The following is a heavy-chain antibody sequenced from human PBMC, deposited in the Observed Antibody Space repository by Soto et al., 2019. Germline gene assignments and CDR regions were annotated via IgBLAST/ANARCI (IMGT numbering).Heavy chain of an antibody. CDR3: ARVSLAGATTADY. Sequence: ASVKVSCKASGYTFTGCYMHWVRQAPGQGLEWMGWINPNSGGTNYAQKFQGRVTMTSDTSITTAYMELSRLTSDDTAVYYCARVSLAGATTADYWGQGTLVTVSS. CDR1: GYTFTGCY. J-gene: IGHJ4*02. CDR2: INPNSGGT. D-gene: IGHD1-26*01. V-gene: IGHV1-2*02.